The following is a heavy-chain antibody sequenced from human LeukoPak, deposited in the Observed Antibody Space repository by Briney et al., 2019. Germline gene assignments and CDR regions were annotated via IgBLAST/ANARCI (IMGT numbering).Heavy chain of an antibody. Sequence: PSETLSLTCAVYGGSFSGYYWSWIRQPPGKGLEWIGEINHSGSTNYNPSLKSRVTISVDPSKNQFSLKLSSVTAADTAVYYCASLTYTYFDYWGQGTLVTVSS. CDR3: ASLTYTYFDY. CDR2: INHSGST. J-gene: IGHJ4*02. V-gene: IGHV4-34*01. CDR1: GGSFSGYY. D-gene: IGHD4-11*01.